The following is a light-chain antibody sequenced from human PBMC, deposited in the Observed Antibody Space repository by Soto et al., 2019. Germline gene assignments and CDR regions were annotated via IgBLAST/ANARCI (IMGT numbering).Light chain of an antibody. CDR1: SSDVGGYDY. CDR2: EVS. Sequence: QSALTQPASVSGSPGQSITISCTGTSSDVGGYDYVSWYQLHPGKAPKLMVFEVSNRPSGVSYRFSGSKSGNTASLTISGLQAEDEADYYCCSYAGRSTWDVVFGGGTKLTVL. CDR3: CSYAGRSTWDVV. V-gene: IGLV2-14*01. J-gene: IGLJ2*01.